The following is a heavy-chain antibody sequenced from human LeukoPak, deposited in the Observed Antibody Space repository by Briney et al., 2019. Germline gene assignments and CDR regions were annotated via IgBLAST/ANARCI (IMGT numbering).Heavy chain of an antibody. J-gene: IGHJ3*02. CDR1: GGSISSSTYY. CDR3: ARRARWPKFGSGAFDI. D-gene: IGHD4-23*01. CDR2: IYYSGST. Sequence: SETLTLTCTVSGGSISSSTYYWGWIRQPPGKGLEWIGSIYYSGSTYYNPSLKSRVTISVDTSKNQFSLKLSSVTAADTAVYYCARRARWPKFGSGAFDIWGQGTMVTVSS. V-gene: IGHV4-39*01.